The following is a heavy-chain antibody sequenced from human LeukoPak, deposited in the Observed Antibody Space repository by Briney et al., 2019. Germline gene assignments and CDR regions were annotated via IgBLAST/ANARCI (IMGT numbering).Heavy chain of an antibody. CDR3: ARGGQWLVLTAYFDY. Sequence: SETLSLTCAVYGGSFSGYYWSWIRQPPGKGLEWIGEINHSGSTNYNPSLKSRVTISVDTSKNQFSLKLSSVTAADTAVYYCARGGQWLVLTAYFDYWGQGALVTVSS. J-gene: IGHJ4*02. CDR1: GGSFSGYY. V-gene: IGHV4-34*01. D-gene: IGHD6-19*01. CDR2: INHSGST.